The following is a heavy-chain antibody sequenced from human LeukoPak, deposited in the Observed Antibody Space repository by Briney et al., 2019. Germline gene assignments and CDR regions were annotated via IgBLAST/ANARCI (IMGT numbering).Heavy chain of an antibody. CDR1: GFTFSSYA. V-gene: IGHV3-30*14. J-gene: IGHJ4*02. Sequence: GRSLRLSCAASGFTFSSYAIHWVRQGPGKGLEWVAVISVDGNNKYYAGSVKGRFTISRDNSKNTLSLQMNSLRPEDTAVYYCARDRGVATMDYWGQGTPVTVSS. CDR2: ISVDGNNK. D-gene: IGHD5-12*01. CDR3: ARDRGVATMDY.